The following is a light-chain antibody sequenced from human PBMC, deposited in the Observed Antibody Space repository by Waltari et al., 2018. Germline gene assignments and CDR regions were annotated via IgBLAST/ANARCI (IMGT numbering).Light chain of an antibody. CDR2: DAS. Sequence: EVVLTQSPANLSLSPGERATLSCRASQSVSNYLAWYQQKPGQAPRLLIYDASNRATGIPARFSGSGSGTDFTLTISSLEPEDFAVYYCQQRKFWPPITIGQGTRLESK. CDR1: QSVSNY. CDR3: QQRKFWPPIT. V-gene: IGKV3-11*01. J-gene: IGKJ5*01.